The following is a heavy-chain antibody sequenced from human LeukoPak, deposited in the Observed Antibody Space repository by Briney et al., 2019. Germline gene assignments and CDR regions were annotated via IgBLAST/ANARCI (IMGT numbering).Heavy chain of an antibody. CDR1: GFTFSSYS. Sequence: GESLKLSCTASGFTFSSYSMNWVRQAPGKGLEWISSISSTSNYIYYADSVKGRFTISRDNAKTSLYLQLNSLRAEDTAVYYCASDDGYSYGYSKSGHFDYWGQGILVTVSS. V-gene: IGHV3-21*04. CDR3: ASDDGYSYGYSKSGHFDY. D-gene: IGHD5-18*01. J-gene: IGHJ4*02. CDR2: ISSTSNYI.